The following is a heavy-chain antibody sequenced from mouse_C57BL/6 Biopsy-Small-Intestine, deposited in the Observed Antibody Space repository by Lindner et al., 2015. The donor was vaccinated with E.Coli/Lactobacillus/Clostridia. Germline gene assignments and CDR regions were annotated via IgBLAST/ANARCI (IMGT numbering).Heavy chain of an antibody. V-gene: IGHV1-66*01. D-gene: IGHD3-3*01. CDR2: IYPGSGNT. CDR3: AGGQRAWFAY. Sequence: VQLQESGPELVKPGASVKISCKASGYSFTSYYIHWVKQRPGQGLEWIGWIYPGSGNTKYNEKFKGKATLTADISSSTAYMQLSSLTSEDSAVYYCAGGQRAWFAYWGQGTLVTVSA. CDR1: GYSFTSYY. J-gene: IGHJ3*01.